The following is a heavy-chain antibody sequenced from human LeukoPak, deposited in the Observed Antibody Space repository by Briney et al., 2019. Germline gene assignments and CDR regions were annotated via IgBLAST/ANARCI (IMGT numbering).Heavy chain of an antibody. CDR3: LLHRDYYYGMDV. D-gene: IGHD2-15*01. CDR1: GFTFSSYW. Sequence: GGSLRLSCAASGFTFSSYWMSWVRQAPGKGLEWVANIKQDGSEKYYVDPVKGRFTISRDNAKNSLYLQMNSLRAEDTAVYYCLLHRDYYYGMDVWGQGTTVTVSS. J-gene: IGHJ6*02. CDR2: IKQDGSEK. V-gene: IGHV3-7*01.